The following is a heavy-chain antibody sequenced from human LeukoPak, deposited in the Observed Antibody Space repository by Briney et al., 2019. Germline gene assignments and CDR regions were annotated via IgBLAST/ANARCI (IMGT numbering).Heavy chain of an antibody. CDR1: GFTFSDYY. J-gene: IGHJ4*02. CDR3: AKAEAIKFDF. CDR2: INGGGTGT. V-gene: IGHV3-23*01. Sequence: GGSLRLSCAASGFTFSDYYMSWVRQAPGKGLEWVSGINGGGTGTYYAYSVRGRVTISRDNSKNTLHLDMNSVRAEDTAIYYCAKAEAIKFDFWGQGILVTVSS.